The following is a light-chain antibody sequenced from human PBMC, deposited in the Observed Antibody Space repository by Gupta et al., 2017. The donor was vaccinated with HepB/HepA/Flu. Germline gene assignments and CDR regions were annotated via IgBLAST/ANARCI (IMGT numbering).Light chain of an antibody. V-gene: IGKV1-39*01. CDR1: QNIKKY. CDR2: GTF. CDR3: QESVSSFPST. J-gene: IGKJ2*02. Sequence: DIQMTQSPSSLSASIGDRVTITCRASQNIKKYLNWYQQKPGKAPKLLIHGTFNLQSGVPSRFSGSGYGTDFTLTISTRQPEDFATYYCQESVSSFPSTFGQGTKLEIK.